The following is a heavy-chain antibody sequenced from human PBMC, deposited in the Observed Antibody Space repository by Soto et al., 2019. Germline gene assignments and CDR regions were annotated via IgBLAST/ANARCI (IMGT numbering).Heavy chain of an antibody. D-gene: IGHD1-1*01. J-gene: IGHJ4*02. CDR2: ISAHNGNT. CDR3: ARGRYGDY. V-gene: IGHV1-18*01. CDR1: GYAFTTYG. Sequence: QVHLVQSGAEVKKPGASVKVSCKGSGYAFTTYGITWVRQAPGQGLEWMGWISAHNGNTNYAQKLQGRVTVTRDTSPSTADMELRSLRYDDTAVYECARGRYGDYWGQGALVTVSS.